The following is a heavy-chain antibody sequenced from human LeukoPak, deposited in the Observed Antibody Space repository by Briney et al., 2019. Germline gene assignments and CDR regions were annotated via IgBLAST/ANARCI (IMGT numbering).Heavy chain of an antibody. Sequence: LTGGSLRLSCAASGFTFSSYAMSWVRQAPGKGLEWVSAISGSGGSTYYADSVKGRFTISRGNSKNTLYLQMNSLRAEDTAVYYCAKDSCSGGSCYRSSYWGQGTLVTVSS. J-gene: IGHJ4*02. V-gene: IGHV3-23*01. CDR2: ISGSGGST. CDR1: GFTFSSYA. D-gene: IGHD2-15*01. CDR3: AKDSCSGGSCYRSSY.